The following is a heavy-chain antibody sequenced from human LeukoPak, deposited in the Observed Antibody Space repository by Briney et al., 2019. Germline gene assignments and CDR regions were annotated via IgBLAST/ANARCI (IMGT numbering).Heavy chain of an antibody. CDR1: GFTFQNYQ. CDR3: ARADLDY. J-gene: IGHJ4*02. CDR2: ISYDGSNK. Sequence: PGGSLRLSCVGSGFTFQNYQMNWVRQAPGKGLEWVAVISYDGSNKYYADSVKGRFTISRDNSKNTLYLQMNSLRAEDTAVYYCARADLDYWGQGTLVTVSS. V-gene: IGHV3-30*04.